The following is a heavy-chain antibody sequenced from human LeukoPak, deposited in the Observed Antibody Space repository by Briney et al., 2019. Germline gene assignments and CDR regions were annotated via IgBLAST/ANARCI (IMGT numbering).Heavy chain of an antibody. D-gene: IGHD5-24*01. J-gene: IGHJ3*02. CDR3: ARVGGDGHTVPTLGSFDI. CDR2: IYYKGST. CDR1: GGSTSSYY. V-gene: IGHV4-59*12. Sequence: SETLSLTCTVSGGSTSSYYWSWIRQPPGEGLQFIGFIYYKGSTNYNPSLKSRVTFSVDTSKNQFSLKLTSVTAADTAVYYCARVGGDGHTVPTLGSFDIWGQGTMVTVSS.